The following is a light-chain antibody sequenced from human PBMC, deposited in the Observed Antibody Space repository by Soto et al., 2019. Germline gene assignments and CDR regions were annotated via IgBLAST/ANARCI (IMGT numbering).Light chain of an antibody. CDR2: RAS. V-gene: IGKV3-15*01. J-gene: IGKJ1*01. Sequence: EIVMTQSPSTLSVAPGERATLSCRARRSLSGNLAWDQQKPGQAPRLLLYRASTRATGVPAMFSASGSGTEFTLTISSLQSEDSAVYYCHQYSNWPPWTFGPGTKVDIK. CDR1: RSLSGN. CDR3: HQYSNWPPWT.